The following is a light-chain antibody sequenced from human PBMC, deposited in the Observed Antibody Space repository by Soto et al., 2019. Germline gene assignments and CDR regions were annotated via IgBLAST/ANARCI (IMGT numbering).Light chain of an antibody. V-gene: IGKV1-39*01. Sequence: DIPMTQSPSSLSASVGDRVTIACRASQSIRSYLNWYQQKAGKAPELLIYAASNLQSGVPSRFSGSGSGTDFTLTIRSLQPEDFATYYCQQSGTFGQGTKVEIK. CDR3: QQSGT. J-gene: IGKJ1*01. CDR1: QSIRSY. CDR2: AAS.